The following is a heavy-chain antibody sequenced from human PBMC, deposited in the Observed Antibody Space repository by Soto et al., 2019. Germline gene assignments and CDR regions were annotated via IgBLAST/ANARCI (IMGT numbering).Heavy chain of an antibody. V-gene: IGHV3-21*01. Sequence: VQLVESGGGLVKPGGSLRLSCAASGFTFSSYSMNWVRQAPGKGLEWVSSISSSSSYIYYADSVKGRFTISRDNAKNSLYLQMNSLRAEDTAVYYCARGHGITIFGVVISFDYWGQGTLVTVSS. D-gene: IGHD3-3*01. CDR3: ARGHGITIFGVVISFDY. J-gene: IGHJ4*02. CDR1: GFTFSSYS. CDR2: ISSSSSYI.